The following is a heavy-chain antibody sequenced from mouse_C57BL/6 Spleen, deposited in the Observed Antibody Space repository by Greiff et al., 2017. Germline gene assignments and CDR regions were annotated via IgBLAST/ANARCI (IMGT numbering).Heavy chain of an antibody. CDR1: GYAFTNYL. J-gene: IGHJ3*01. D-gene: IGHD2-3*01. V-gene: IGHV1-54*01. Sequence: QVQLQQSGAELVRPGTSVKVSCKASGYAFTNYLIEWVKQRPGQGLEWIGVINPGSGGTNYNEKFKGNATLTADKSSSTAYMQLSSLTSEDSAVYFCARDDGYPFAYGGQGTLVTVSA. CDR2: INPGSGGT. CDR3: ARDDGYPFAY.